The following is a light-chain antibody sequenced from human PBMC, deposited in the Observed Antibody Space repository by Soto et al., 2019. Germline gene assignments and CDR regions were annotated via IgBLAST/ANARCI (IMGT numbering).Light chain of an antibody. J-gene: IGKJ5*01. Sequence: EIVLTQSPGTLSLSPGERATLSCKASQSVNSNYLAWYQQKPGQAPRLLIYDASNRATGIPARFSGSGSGTDFTLTISSLEPEDFAVYYCQQRSNWPPTFGQGTRLEI. CDR2: DAS. V-gene: IGKV3-11*01. CDR3: QQRSNWPPT. CDR1: QSVNSNY.